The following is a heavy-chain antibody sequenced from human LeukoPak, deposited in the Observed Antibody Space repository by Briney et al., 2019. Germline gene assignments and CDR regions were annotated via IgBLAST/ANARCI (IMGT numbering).Heavy chain of an antibody. Sequence: PGGSLRLSCAASGFTFSSYAMHWVRQAPGKGLEWVAVISYDGSNKYYADSVKGRFTISRDNSKNTLYLQMNSLRAEDTAVYYRARDWEQWLVLDYWGQGTLVTVSS. CDR3: ARDWEQWLVLDY. V-gene: IGHV3-30-3*01. CDR2: ISYDGSNK. CDR1: GFTFSSYA. D-gene: IGHD6-19*01. J-gene: IGHJ4*02.